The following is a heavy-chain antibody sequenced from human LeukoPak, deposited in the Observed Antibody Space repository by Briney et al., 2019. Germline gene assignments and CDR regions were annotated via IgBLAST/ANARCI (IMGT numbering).Heavy chain of an antibody. D-gene: IGHD3-16*01. CDR3: ATVTRSLGDYYYYMDV. CDR2: FDPEDGET. Sequence: GASVKVSCKVSGYTLTELSMDWVRQAPGKGLEWMGGFDPEDGETIYAQKFQGRVTMTEDTSTDTAYMELSSLRSEDTAVYYCATVTRSLGDYYYYMDVWGKGTTVTISS. V-gene: IGHV1-24*01. J-gene: IGHJ6*03. CDR1: GYTLTELS.